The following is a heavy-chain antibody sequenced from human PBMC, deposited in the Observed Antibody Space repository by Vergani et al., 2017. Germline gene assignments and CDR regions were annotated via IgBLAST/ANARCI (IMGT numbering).Heavy chain of an antibody. J-gene: IGHJ5*02. D-gene: IGHD2-15*01. Sequence: QLQLQESGSGLVKPSQTLSLTCAVSGGSISSGGYSWSWIRQPPGKGLEWIGYIYHSGSTYYNPSLKSRVTISVDRSKNQFSLKLSSVTAADTAVYYCARASLGYCSGGSFYWFDPWGQGTLVTVSS. CDR2: IYHSGST. CDR3: ARASLGYCSGGSFYWFDP. CDR1: GGSISSGGYS. V-gene: IGHV4-30-2*01.